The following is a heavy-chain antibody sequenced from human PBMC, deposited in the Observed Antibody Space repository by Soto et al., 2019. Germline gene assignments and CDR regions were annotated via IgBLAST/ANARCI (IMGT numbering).Heavy chain of an antibody. J-gene: IGHJ6*02. CDR2: ISWDSGSI. Sequence: DVQLVESGGGLVQPGRSLRLSCAASGFTFDDYAMHWVRQAPGKGLEWVSGISWDSGSIGYADSVKGRFTISRDNAKNSLYLQMNSLXAEDXALXXXXXXXXYGXXXXXXXXXXXGMDVWGQGTTVTVSS. CDR3: XXXXXYGXXXXXXXXXXXGMDV. V-gene: IGHV3-9*01. CDR1: GFTFDDYA. D-gene: IGHD3-10*01.